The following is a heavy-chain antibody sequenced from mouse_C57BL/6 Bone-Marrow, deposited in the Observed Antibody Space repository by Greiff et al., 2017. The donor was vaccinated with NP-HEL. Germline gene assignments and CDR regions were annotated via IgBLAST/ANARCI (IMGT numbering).Heavy chain of an antibody. CDR3: ARSHGNYGWYFDV. CDR2: INPGSGGT. V-gene: IGHV1-54*01. Sequence: VQGVESGAELVRPGTSVKVSCKASGYAFTNYLIEWVKQRPGQGLEWIGVINPGSGGTNYNEKFKGKATLTADKSSSTAYMQLSSLTSEDSAVYFCARSHGNYGWYFDVWGTGTTVTVSS. CDR1: GYAFTNYL. J-gene: IGHJ1*03. D-gene: IGHD2-1*01.